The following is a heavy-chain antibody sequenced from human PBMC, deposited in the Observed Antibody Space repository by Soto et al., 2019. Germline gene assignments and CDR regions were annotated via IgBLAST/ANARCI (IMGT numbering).Heavy chain of an antibody. CDR3: ARSKPIFSIGYWFDP. CDR1: GYTFTGYY. J-gene: IGHJ5*02. V-gene: IGHV1-2*02. CDR2: INPNSGGT. Sequence: ASVKVSCKASGYTFTGYYMHWVRQAPGQGLEWMGWINPNSGGTNYAQKFQGRVTMTRDTSISTAHMELSRLRSDDTAVYYCARSKPIFSIGYWFDPWGQGTLVTVSS. D-gene: IGHD3-10*01.